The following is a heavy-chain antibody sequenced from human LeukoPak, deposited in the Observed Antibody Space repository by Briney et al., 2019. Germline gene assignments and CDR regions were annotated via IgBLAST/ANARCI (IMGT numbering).Heavy chain of an antibody. V-gene: IGHV3-11*04. J-gene: IGHJ4*02. CDR3: AVQITMIVVVPYFDY. CDR1: GLTFSDYY. CDR2: ISGTGTTI. Sequence: PGGSLRLSCAASGLTFSDYYMTWIRQTPGKGLEWVSSISGTGTTIYSADSVRGRFTVSRDSAGNSLFLHMNSLRAGDTAVYYCAVQITMIVVVPYFDYWGQGTLVTVSS. D-gene: IGHD3-22*01.